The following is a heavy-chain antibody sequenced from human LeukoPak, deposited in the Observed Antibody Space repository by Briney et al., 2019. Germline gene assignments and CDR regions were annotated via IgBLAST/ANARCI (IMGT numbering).Heavy chain of an antibody. CDR3: ARRPPGSDGARRKGAFDI. Sequence: GASVKVSCKASGYTFTSYYMHWVRQAPGQGLEWMRIINPSGGSTSYAQKFQGRVTMTRDTSTSTVYMELSSLRSEDTAVYYCARRPPGSDGARRKGAFDIWGQGTMVIVSS. CDR1: GYTFTSYY. CDR2: INPSGGST. D-gene: IGHD4-17*01. V-gene: IGHV1-46*01. J-gene: IGHJ3*02.